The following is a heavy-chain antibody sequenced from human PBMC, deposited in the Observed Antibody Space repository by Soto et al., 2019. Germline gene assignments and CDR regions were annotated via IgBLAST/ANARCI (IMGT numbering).Heavy chain of an antibody. J-gene: IGHJ6*03. D-gene: IGHD2-2*02. V-gene: IGHV3-23*01. CDR3: AKQPTVTTAISWIRDYYYYMDV. Sequence: GGSLRLSCAASGLTFSSYAMSWVRQAPGKGLEWVSGISGGGGSTYYADSVKGRFTISRDNSMNTLYLQMNSLRGEDTAVYYCAKQPTVTTAISWIRDYYYYMDVWGKGTTVTVSS. CDR2: ISGGGGST. CDR1: GLTFSSYA.